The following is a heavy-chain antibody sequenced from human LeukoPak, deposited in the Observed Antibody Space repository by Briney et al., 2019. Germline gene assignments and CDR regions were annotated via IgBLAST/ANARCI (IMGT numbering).Heavy chain of an antibody. D-gene: IGHD1-26*01. CDR3: ARDRSSRMWELLFFFY. Sequence: SVKVSCKASGGTFSSYVINWVRQAPGQGLEWMGGIIPIFGTANYAQKFQGRVTITADKSTSTAYMELSSLRSDDTAVYYCARDRSSRMWELLFFFYWGRGTLVTVSS. J-gene: IGHJ4*02. CDR2: IIPIFGTA. V-gene: IGHV1-69*06. CDR1: GGTFSSYV.